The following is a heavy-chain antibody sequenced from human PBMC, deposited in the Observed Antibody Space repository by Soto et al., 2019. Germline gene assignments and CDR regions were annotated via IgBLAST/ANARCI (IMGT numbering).Heavy chain of an antibody. V-gene: IGHV1-2*02. Sequence: QVQLVQSGAEVRKPGASVKVSCKASGYIFSGNYLHWVRRAPGQGLEWMAWINATNGATNYEQKLRGRATVTRDTSISTTYLELSGLTSDDTAVYYCARAREDSSGWFDHWGQGTQVTVSP. J-gene: IGHJ5*02. D-gene: IGHD6-19*01. CDR2: INATNGAT. CDR3: ARAREDSSGWFDH. CDR1: GYIFSGNY.